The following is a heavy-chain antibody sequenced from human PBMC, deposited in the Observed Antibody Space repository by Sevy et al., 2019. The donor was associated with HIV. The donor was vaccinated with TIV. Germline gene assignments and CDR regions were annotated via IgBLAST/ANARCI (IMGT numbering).Heavy chain of an antibody. Sequence: GESLKISCAASGFIFNTYAMHWVRQAPGKGLEWVAVISYDGINKYYADSVKGRFTISRDNSRNTLDLQMNHLRSEDXXXXXCAXXXYXXGGSCYSPFGYWGQGTLVTVSS. CDR1: GFIFNTYA. V-gene: IGHV3-30-3*01. CDR3: AXXXYXXGGSCYSPFGY. J-gene: IGHJ4*02. D-gene: IGHD2-15*01. CDR2: ISYDGINK.